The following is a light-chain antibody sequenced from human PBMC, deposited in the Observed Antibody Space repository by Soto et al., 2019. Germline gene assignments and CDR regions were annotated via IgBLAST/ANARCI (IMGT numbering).Light chain of an antibody. CDR3: SSYADSDTLYV. J-gene: IGLJ1*01. CDR1: SSDVGAYNY. Sequence: QSALTQPASVSGSPGQSITISCTGTSSDVGAYNYVSWYQQHPGKAPKLLIFEVSSRPSGVSNRFSGSKSGSTASLTISGLQAEDEAYYYCSSYADSDTLYVFGTGTKVTVL. CDR2: EVS. V-gene: IGLV2-14*01.